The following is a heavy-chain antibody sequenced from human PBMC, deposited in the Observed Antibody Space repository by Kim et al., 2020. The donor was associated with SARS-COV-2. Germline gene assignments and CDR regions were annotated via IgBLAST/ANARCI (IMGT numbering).Heavy chain of an antibody. Sequence: GGSLRLSCAASGFTFSSYGMHWVRQAPGKGLEWVAVISYDGSNKYYADSVKGRFTISRDNSKNTLYLQMNSLRAEDTAVYYCAKDPAPYRLGELSSPYYFDYWGQGTLVTVSS. J-gene: IGHJ4*02. CDR2: ISYDGSNK. V-gene: IGHV3-30*18. CDR1: GFTFSSYG. D-gene: IGHD3-16*02. CDR3: AKDPAPYRLGELSSPYYFDY.